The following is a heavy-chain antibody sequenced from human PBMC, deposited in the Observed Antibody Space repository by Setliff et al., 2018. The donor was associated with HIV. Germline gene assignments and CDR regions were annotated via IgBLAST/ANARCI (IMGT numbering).Heavy chain of an antibody. J-gene: IGHJ3*02. CDR3: ARDGYCGGDCYHDAFDI. V-gene: IGHV4-4*08. CDR2: IYTSGST. Sequence: KTSETLSLTCTVSGGSISSYYWSWIRQPPGKGLEWIGYIYTSGSTNYNPSLKSRVTISVDTSKNQFSLKLSSVTAADTAVYYCARDGYCGGDCYHDAFDIWGQGTMVT. CDR1: GGSISSYY. D-gene: IGHD2-21*02.